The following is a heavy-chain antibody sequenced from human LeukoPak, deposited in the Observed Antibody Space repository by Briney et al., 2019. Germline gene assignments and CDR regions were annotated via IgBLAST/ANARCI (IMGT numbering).Heavy chain of an antibody. CDR2: ISGSAGST. D-gene: IGHD6-19*01. Sequence: GGSLRLSCAASGFTFSTYAMSWVRQAPGKGLEWVSAISGSAGSTYYADSVKGRFTISRDSSKNTLYLQMNSLRAEDTAVYYCASSEQWLDRIDYWGQGTLVTVSS. CDR3: ASSEQWLDRIDY. J-gene: IGHJ4*02. CDR1: GFTFSTYA. V-gene: IGHV3-23*01.